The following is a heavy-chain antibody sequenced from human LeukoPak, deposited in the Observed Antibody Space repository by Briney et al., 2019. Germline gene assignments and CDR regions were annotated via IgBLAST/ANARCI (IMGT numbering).Heavy chain of an antibody. CDR2: IKPSGGST. CDR3: AREGGVGPNASPEYDSYQMDE. CDR1: GYTFTSYY. Sequence: ASVTVSCKASGYTFTSYYMHWVRQDPGQGLKWKGIIKPSGGSTSYAQKFQGRVTMTRDTSTRTVYMELSSLRSEDTAVEYCAREGGVGPNASPEYDSYQMDEWGKETTVTVSS. J-gene: IGHJ6*04. D-gene: IGHD3-16*01. V-gene: IGHV1-46*01.